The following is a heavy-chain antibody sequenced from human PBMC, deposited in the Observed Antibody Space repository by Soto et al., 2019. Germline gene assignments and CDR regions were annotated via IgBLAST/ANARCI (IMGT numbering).Heavy chain of an antibody. D-gene: IGHD5-12*01. Sequence: SETLSPTCTVSGCSISSYYWSWIREPPGKGLEGSGYLYYSRSTNYNPSLMSRVTISVDTCKNQFSVKLSSVTAADTAVNSVAREVDGYNSWFDYRAQRTLVTAAS. CDR3: AREVDGYNSWFDY. J-gene: IGHJ5*01. CDR2: LYYSRST. CDR1: GCSISSYY. V-gene: IGHV4-59*01.